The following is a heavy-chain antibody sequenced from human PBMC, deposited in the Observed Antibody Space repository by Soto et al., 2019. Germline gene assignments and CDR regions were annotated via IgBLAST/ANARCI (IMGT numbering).Heavy chain of an antibody. D-gene: IGHD2-2*01. CDR1: EDKFTDYW. Sequence: SYRGSEDKFTDYWVGWVRKMPGKGLEWMGIIYPGDSDTRYSPSFQGHVTITVDKSTNTAYLQWNTLRASDTAMYYCARHTSNFRYYYYAMDVWGQGTTVTV. V-gene: IGHV5-51*01. CDR2: IYPGDSDT. CDR3: ARHTSNFRYYYYAMDV. J-gene: IGHJ6*02.